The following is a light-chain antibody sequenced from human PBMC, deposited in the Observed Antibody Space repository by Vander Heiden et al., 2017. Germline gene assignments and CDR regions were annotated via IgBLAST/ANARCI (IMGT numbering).Light chain of an antibody. J-gene: IGKJ1*01. V-gene: IGKV1-39*01. CDR1: QNISNY. Sequence: DIQMTQSPSSLSASVGDRVTITCRASQNISNYLNWYQQSPGTAPKLPIYAASSLQSGVPSRFSGSGSGTDFTLTISSLQPDDFATYYCQQGYSAPAFGQGTKVEI. CDR3: QQGYSAPA. CDR2: AAS.